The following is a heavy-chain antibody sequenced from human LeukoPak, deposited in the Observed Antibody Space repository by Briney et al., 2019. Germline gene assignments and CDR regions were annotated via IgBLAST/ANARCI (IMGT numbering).Heavy chain of an antibody. CDR2: IRYDGSNK. J-gene: IGHJ4*02. D-gene: IGHD3-3*01. V-gene: IGHV3-30*02. CDR1: GFTFSSYG. CDR3: ARTIFGVVIPFDY. Sequence: GGSLRLSCAASGFTFSSYGMHWVRQAPGKGLEWVAFIRYDGSNKYYADSVKGRFTISRDNSENTLYLQMNSLRAEDTAVYYCARTIFGVVIPFDYWGQGTLVTVSS.